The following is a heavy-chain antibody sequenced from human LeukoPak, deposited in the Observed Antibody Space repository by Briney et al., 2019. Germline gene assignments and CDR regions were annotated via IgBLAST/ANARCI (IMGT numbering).Heavy chain of an antibody. CDR1: GGSISSYY. J-gene: IGHJ5*02. CDR3: ARDVGVRGDDTRYNWFDP. V-gene: IGHV4-59*01. Sequence: SETLSLTCAVSGGSISSYYWSWIRQPPGKGLEWIGDIYYSGSTNYNPSLKSRVTISVDTSKNQFSLKLSSVTAADTAVYYCARDVGVRGDDTRYNWFDPWGQGTLVTVSS. D-gene: IGHD3-10*01. CDR2: IYYSGST.